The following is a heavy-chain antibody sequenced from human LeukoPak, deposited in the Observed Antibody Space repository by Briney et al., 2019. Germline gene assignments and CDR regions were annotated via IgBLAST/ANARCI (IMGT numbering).Heavy chain of an antibody. Sequence: GGSLRLSCAASGFTFSSYAMSWVRQAPGKGLEWVSAISGSGGSTYYADSVKGRFTISRANSKNTLCLQMNSLRAEDTAVYYCAKDNCYYDTFDIWGQGTMVTVSS. V-gene: IGHV3-23*01. D-gene: IGHD1-20*01. CDR3: AKDNCYYDTFDI. J-gene: IGHJ3*02. CDR1: GFTFSSYA. CDR2: ISGSGGST.